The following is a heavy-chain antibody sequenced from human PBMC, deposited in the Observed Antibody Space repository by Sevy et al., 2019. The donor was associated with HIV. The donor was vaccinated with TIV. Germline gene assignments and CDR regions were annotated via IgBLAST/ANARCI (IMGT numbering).Heavy chain of an antibody. D-gene: IGHD2-15*01. Sequence: KQSQTLSLTCVISGDSVSSNRAAWNWIRQSPSRGLEWLGRTYYRSKWYTDYVVSVKSRITINPDTSKNQVSLQLNSVTPEDTAVYYCTRGAHSLDYWGQGTLVTVSS. CDR2: TYYRSKWYT. J-gene: IGHJ4*02. V-gene: IGHV6-1*01. CDR3: TRGAHSLDY. CDR1: GDSVSSNRAA.